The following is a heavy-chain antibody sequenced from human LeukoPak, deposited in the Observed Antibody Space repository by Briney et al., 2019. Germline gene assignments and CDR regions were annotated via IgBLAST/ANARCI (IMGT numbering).Heavy chain of an antibody. CDR1: GGSFSAYY. CDR2: INHSGST. V-gene: IGHV4-34*01. Sequence: SETLSLTCAVYGGSFSAYYWTWIRQPPGKGLEWIGEINHSGSTNYNPSLRSRVTISVDMSKNQFSLKLNSVTAADTAVYYCARALMGYGDDSRYFDLWGRGTLVTVSS. J-gene: IGHJ2*01. CDR3: ARALMGYGDDSRYFDL. D-gene: IGHD4-17*01.